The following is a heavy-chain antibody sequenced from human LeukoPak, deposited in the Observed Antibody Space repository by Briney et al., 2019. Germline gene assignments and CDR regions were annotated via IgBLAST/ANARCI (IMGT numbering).Heavy chain of an antibody. J-gene: IGHJ4*02. Sequence: ASVKGSCKASGYTFTNYYMHWVRQAPGQGLERMGIINFSGGNTNYAQKFQGRVTMTRDTSTSTVYMELSSLRSEDTAVYYCVYCSSTSCPNFDYWGQGTLVTVSS. CDR3: VYCSSTSCPNFDY. CDR1: GYTFTNYY. CDR2: INFSGGNT. D-gene: IGHD2-2*01. V-gene: IGHV1-46*01.